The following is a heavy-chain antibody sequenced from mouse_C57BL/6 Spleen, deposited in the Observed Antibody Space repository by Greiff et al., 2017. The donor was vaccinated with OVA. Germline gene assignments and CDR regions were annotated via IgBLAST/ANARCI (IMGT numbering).Heavy chain of an antibody. J-gene: IGHJ4*01. CDR1: GFTFTDYY. CDR3: ARYKGILYAMDY. CDR2: IRNKANGYTT. Sequence: EVQLMESGGGLVQPGGSLSLSCAASGFTFTDYYMSWVRQPPGKALEWLGFIRNKANGYTTEYSATVKGRFTISRGNSQSILYLQMNALRAEDSATYYCARYKGILYAMDYWGQGTSVTVSS. V-gene: IGHV7-3*01.